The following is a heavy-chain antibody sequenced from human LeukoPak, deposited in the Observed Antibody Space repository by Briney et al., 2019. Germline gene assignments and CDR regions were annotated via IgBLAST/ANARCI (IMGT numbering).Heavy chain of an antibody. CDR3: AKVFWSSGYYGYFDY. CDR2: IPYDGSNK. Sequence: PGGSLRLSCAASGFTFSTYGIHWVRQAPGKGLEWVAFIPYDGSNKYYADSVKGRFTISRDNSKNTLYLQMNSLRAEDTAVYYCAKVFWSSGYYGYFDYWGQGTLVTVSS. CDR1: GFTFSTYG. D-gene: IGHD3-22*01. V-gene: IGHV3-30*02. J-gene: IGHJ4*02.